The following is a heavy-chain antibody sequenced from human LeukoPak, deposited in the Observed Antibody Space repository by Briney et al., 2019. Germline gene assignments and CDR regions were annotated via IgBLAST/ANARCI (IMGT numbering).Heavy chain of an antibody. V-gene: IGHV3-7*05. CDR1: GFTFRNYW. CDR3: ARLPLTARRHFDF. J-gene: IGHJ4*02. Sequence: GGSLRLSCAASGFTFRNYWMTWVRQAPGKGLEWVANIKEDGSEKYYVDYVKGRFIISRDNAKNSLYVQMNSLRAEDTAVYYCARLPLTARRHFDFWGQGTQVTVSS. D-gene: IGHD5-18*01. CDR2: IKEDGSEK.